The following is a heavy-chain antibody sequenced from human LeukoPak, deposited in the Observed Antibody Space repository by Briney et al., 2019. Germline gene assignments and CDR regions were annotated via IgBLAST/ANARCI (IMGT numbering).Heavy chain of an antibody. Sequence: PGGSLRLSCAASGFTVTSNYMSWVRQAPGKGLEWVSVVYSGGITYYADSVKGRFTISRDNSKNTLYLQMNSLRAEDTAVYYCASRSSWYAFDIWGQGTMVTVSS. D-gene: IGHD6-13*01. CDR1: GFTVTSNY. CDR3: ASRSSWYAFDI. V-gene: IGHV3-66*01. J-gene: IGHJ3*02. CDR2: VYSGGIT.